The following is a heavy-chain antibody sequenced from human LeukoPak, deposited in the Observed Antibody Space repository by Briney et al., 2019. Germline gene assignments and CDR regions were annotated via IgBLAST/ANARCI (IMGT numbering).Heavy chain of an antibody. CDR2: IIPIFGTA. D-gene: IGHD6-19*01. V-gene: IGHV1-69*13. CDR3: ARGHSSGWLLNWFDP. CDR1: GGTFSSYA. Sequence: SVKVSCEASGGTFSSYAISWVRQAPGQGLEWMGGIIPIFGTANYAQKFQGRVTITADESTSTAYMELSSLRSEDTAVYYCARGHSSGWLLNWFDPWGQGTLVTVSS. J-gene: IGHJ5*02.